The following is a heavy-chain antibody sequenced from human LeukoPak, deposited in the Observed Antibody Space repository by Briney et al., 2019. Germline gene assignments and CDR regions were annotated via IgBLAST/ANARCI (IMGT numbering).Heavy chain of an antibody. Sequence: PSETLSLTCTVSGGSISTYYWSWIRQPPGKGLEWIGYVYYSGSTNYNPSLKSRVTISVDTSKNHFSLKPSSVTAADTAVYYCASLYCSGGNCYNPETFDLWGQGTMVTVSS. CDR2: VYYSGST. CDR1: GGSISTYY. V-gene: IGHV4-59*08. D-gene: IGHD2-15*01. CDR3: ASLYCSGGNCYNPETFDL. J-gene: IGHJ3*01.